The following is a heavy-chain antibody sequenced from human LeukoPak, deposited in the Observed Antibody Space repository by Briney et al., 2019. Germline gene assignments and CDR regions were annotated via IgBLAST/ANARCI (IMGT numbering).Heavy chain of an antibody. J-gene: IGHJ3*02. CDR3: ARPSAYYNEADI. CDR2: INPSGGST. CDR1: GYTFTSYY. V-gene: IGHV1-46*01. Sequence: ASVKVSCKTSGYTFTSYYMHWVRQAPGQGLEWMGIINPSGGSTTYAQNFQGRLTMTSATSTSTVYMELSSLRSEDTAVYYCARPSAYYNEADIWGQGTMVTVSS. D-gene: IGHD3-9*01.